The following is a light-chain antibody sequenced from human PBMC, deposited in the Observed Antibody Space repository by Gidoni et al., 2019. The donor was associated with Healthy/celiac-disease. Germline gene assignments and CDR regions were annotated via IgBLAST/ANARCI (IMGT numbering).Light chain of an antibody. CDR3: QQYNNWPPWT. J-gene: IGKJ1*01. CDR2: GAS. V-gene: IGKV3-15*01. CDR1: QSVSSN. Sequence: EIVMTQSPATLSVSPGERATLSCRASQSVSSNLAWYQQKPGQAPRLLIYGASTRATGIPAGFSGSGSGTAVTPTISSLQSEDFAVYYCQQYNNWPPWTFGQGTKVEIK.